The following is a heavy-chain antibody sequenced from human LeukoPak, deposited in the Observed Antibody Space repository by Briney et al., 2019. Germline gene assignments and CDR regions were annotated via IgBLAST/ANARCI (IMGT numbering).Heavy chain of an antibody. CDR3: ARAQRTPSSRWGLGDY. J-gene: IGHJ4*02. CDR1: GFTFGDYA. D-gene: IGHD6-13*01. CDR2: IRSKAYGGTT. Sequence: PGGSLRLSCTASGFTFGDYAMDWFRQAPGKGLEWIGFIRSKAYGGTTEYPASVKGRFTISRDDSKSIAYLQMNSLKIEDTAVYYCARAQRTPSSRWGLGDYWGQGTLVTVSS. V-gene: IGHV3-49*03.